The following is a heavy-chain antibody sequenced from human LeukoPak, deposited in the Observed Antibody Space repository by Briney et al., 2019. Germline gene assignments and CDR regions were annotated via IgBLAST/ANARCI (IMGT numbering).Heavy chain of an antibody. D-gene: IGHD3-22*01. V-gene: IGHV1-24*01. Sequence: ASVTVSCKVSGYTLTELSMHWVRQAPGKGLEWMGGFDPEDGETIYAQKFQGRVTMTEDTSTHPAYMELSSLRSEPTPVYYCATVLLYGSSGYYSNYFDYWGQGTLVTVSS. CDR1: GYTLTELS. CDR3: ATVLLYGSSGYYSNYFDY. CDR2: FDPEDGET. J-gene: IGHJ4*02.